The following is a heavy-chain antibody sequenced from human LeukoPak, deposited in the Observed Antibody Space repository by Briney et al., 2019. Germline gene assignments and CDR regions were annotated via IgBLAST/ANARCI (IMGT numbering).Heavy chain of an antibody. V-gene: IGHV4-59*08. CDR2: IYYSGST. D-gene: IGHD1-26*01. CDR3: ARHFSAWYFDY. Sequence: SETLSLTCSVSGGSINNYYWSWIRQPPEKGLEFIGYIYYSGSTNYNPSLKSRVTISVDTSRNHFSLRLSSVTAADTAMYYCARHFSAWYFDYWGQGTLVTVSS. CDR1: GGSINNYY. J-gene: IGHJ4*02.